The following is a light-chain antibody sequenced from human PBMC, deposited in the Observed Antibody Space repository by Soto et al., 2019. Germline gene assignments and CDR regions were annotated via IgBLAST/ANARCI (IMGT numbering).Light chain of an antibody. Sequence: EGGMTRSPANLSLSPGERATLSCRSSQSVSNSYLAWYQQKPGQAPRLLIYGASSRATGIPDRFSGSGSGTDFTLTISSLEPEDSAVYYCQQRDMSPITFGQGTRLAI. V-gene: IGKV3D-20*02. CDR2: GAS. J-gene: IGKJ5*01. CDR1: QSVSNSY. CDR3: QQRDMSPIT.